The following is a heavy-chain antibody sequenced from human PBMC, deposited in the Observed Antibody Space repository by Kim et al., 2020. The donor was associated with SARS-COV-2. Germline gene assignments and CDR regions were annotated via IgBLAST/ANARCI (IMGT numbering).Heavy chain of an antibody. Sequence: KYYVDSRKGRFTMSRDDAKNSLCRHMNSLRAEDTAVYYCPRALGGGHYFDYWDQGTLVTVSS. CDR3: PRALGGGHYFDY. CDR2: K. J-gene: IGHJ4*02. D-gene: IGHD2-15*01. V-gene: IGHV3-7*04.